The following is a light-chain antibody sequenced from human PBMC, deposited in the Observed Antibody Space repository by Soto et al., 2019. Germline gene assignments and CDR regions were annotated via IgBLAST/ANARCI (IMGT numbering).Light chain of an antibody. CDR2: DVS. CDR3: SSYTSTKSWV. J-gene: IGLJ3*02. CDR1: SSDVGGYNY. Sequence: QSALTQSASVSGSPGQSITISCTGTSSDVGGYNYVSWYQQHPGKAPKLIIYDVSNRPSGVSTRFSGSKSGNTDSLTISGLQAEDEAEYSCSSYTSTKSWVFGGGTKITVL. V-gene: IGLV2-14*01.